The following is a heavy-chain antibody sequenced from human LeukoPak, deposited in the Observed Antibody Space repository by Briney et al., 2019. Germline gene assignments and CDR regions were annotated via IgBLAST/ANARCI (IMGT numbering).Heavy chain of an antibody. CDR3: ARQLLGSQFDY. Sequence: SETLSLTCAVYGGSFSGYYWSWIRQPPGKGLEWIGYIYTSGSTNYNPALKSRVTISVDTSKNQFSLRLSSVTAADTALYYCARQLLGSQFDYWGRGMLVTVSS. V-gene: IGHV4-4*09. D-gene: IGHD2-2*01. CDR1: GGSFSGYY. CDR2: IYTSGST. J-gene: IGHJ4*03.